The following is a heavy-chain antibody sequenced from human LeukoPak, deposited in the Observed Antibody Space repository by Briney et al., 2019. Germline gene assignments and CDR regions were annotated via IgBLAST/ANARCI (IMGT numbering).Heavy chain of an antibody. CDR3: ARRAVAATDDY. CDR2: IYYSGST. CDR1: GGSISSYY. Sequence: PSETLSLTCTVSGGSISSYYWSWIRQPPGKGLEWIGYIYYSGSTNYNPSLKSRVTISVDTSKNQFSLKLSSVTAADTAVYYCARRAVAATDDYWGQGTLVTVSS. D-gene: IGHD6-19*01. V-gene: IGHV4-59*08. J-gene: IGHJ4*02.